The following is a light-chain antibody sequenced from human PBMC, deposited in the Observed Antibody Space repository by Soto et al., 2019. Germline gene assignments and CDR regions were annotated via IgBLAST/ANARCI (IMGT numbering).Light chain of an antibody. CDR1: QSVSSSY. V-gene: IGKV3-20*01. Sequence: EIVLTQSPGTLSLSPGERATLSCMAIQSVSSSYLAWYQQKPGQAPRLLIYGASTRASGVPARFTGSGSGTDFTLTIRRLEHEDFAVYYCQQYGSSYPWTFGQGTKVDIK. CDR2: GAS. J-gene: IGKJ1*01. CDR3: QQYGSSYPWT.